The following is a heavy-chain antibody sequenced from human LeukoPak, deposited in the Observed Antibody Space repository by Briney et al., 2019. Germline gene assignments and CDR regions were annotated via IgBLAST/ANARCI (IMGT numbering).Heavy chain of an antibody. CDR3: ARSFSEKFYFES. V-gene: IGHV4-61*02. J-gene: IGHJ4*02. CDR2: IYASGKT. Sequence: SQTLSLTCTVSGDSISRGRYYWSWVRQPAGKELEWIGRIYASGKTDYNPYTPSLKSRVAMSLDTSKNQVSLYLTSVTAADTAMYFCARSFSEKFYFESWGQGTLVTVSS. CDR1: GDSISRGRYY. D-gene: IGHD1-26*01.